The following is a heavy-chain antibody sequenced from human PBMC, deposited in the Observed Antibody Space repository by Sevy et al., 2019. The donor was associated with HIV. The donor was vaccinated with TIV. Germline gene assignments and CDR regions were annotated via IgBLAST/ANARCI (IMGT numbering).Heavy chain of an antibody. CDR1: GLTFGSYW. Sequence: GGSLRLSSAASGLTFGSYWMTWVRQAPGKGLEWVANIKEEGSERFYVGSVRGRFTVSRYNAKKSLYLQMNNLRGEDTALYYCARLYSSSSGRGLDNWGQGVLFTASS. CDR2: IKEEGSER. V-gene: IGHV3-7*01. J-gene: IGHJ4*02. D-gene: IGHD6-6*01. CDR3: ARLYSSSSGRGLDN.